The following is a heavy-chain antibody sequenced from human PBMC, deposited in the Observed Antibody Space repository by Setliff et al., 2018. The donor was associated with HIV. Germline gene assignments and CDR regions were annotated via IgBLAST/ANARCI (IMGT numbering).Heavy chain of an antibody. J-gene: IGHJ5*01. CDR1: GGSISSSSYY. V-gene: IGHV4-39*07. CDR2: INHSGST. D-gene: IGHD6-25*01. Sequence: SETLSLTCTVSGGSISSSSYYWGWIRQPPGKGLEWIGEINHSGSTNYNPSLKSRVTISVDTSKNQFSLKLSSVTAADSALYFCAGGFPKYNFRLFDSWGQGTLVTVSS. CDR3: AGGFPKYNFRLFDS.